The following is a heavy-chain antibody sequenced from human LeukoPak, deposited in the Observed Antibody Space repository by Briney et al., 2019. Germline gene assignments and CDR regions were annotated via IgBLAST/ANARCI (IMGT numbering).Heavy chain of an antibody. V-gene: IGHV3-66*01. D-gene: IGHD1-26*01. J-gene: IGHJ4*02. CDR3: ARDWEGGISDY. CDR1: GFTVSSNY. CDR2: IYSGGST. Sequence: PGGSLRLSCAASGFTVSSNYMSWVRQAPGKGLEWVSVIYSGGSTYYADSVKGRFTISRDNSKNTPYPQMNSLRAEDTAVYYCARDWEGGISDYWGQGTLVTVSS.